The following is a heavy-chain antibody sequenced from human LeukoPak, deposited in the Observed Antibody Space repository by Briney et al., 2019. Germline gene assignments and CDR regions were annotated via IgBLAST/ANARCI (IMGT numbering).Heavy chain of an antibody. V-gene: IGHV3-9*01. J-gene: IGHJ4*02. CDR3: AKSVWGETYYFDY. Sequence: PGGSLRLSCAASGFTFDDYAMHWVRQAPGKGLEWVSGISWNSGSIGYADSVKGRFTISRDNAKNSLYLQMNSLRAEDTALYYCAKSVWGETYYFDYWGQGTLVTVSS. CDR1: GFTFDDYA. D-gene: IGHD3-16*01. CDR2: ISWNSGSI.